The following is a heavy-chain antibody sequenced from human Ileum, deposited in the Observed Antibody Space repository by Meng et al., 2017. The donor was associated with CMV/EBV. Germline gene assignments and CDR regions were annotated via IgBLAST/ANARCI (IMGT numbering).Heavy chain of an antibody. D-gene: IGHD2-2*01. CDR2: ISSSSSYI. J-gene: IGHJ4*02. CDR1: GFTFSSYS. CDR3: VRANRFCQITSCYGPYYFDY. V-gene: IGHV3-21*01. Sequence: GESLKISCAASGFTFSSYSMNWVRQAPGKGLEWVSSISSSSSYIYYADSVKGRFTISRDNAKNSLYLQMNSLRAEDTAVYYCVRANRFCQITSCYGPYYFDYWGQGTRVTVSS.